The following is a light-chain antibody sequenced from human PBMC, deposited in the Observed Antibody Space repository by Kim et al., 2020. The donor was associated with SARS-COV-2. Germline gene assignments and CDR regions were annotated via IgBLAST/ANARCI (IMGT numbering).Light chain of an antibody. V-gene: IGLV2-14*04. CDR1: RSDIGAYNY. CDR3: SSYTSSSTYV. CDR2: DVS. Sequence: GQSITISCAGTRSDIGAYNYVSWYEQHPDKAPKLKIYDVSERPSGVSNRFSGSKSGNTASLTISGLQAEDEADYYCSSYTSSSTYVFGSGTKVTVL. J-gene: IGLJ1*01.